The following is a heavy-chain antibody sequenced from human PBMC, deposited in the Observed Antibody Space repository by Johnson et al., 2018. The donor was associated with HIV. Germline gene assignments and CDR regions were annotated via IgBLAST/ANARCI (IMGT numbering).Heavy chain of an antibody. CDR1: GFRFSNYA. CDR3: ARGQLGAGLSGDGFDM. J-gene: IGHJ3*02. D-gene: IGHD3-10*01. Sequence: QMLLVESGGGVVQPGRSLRLSCAASGFRFSNYALHWVRQTPGKGLEWVALISDDGSNIYYADSVKGQFTISRDNSKNTLHLQMNSLRVEDTAMYSGARGQLGAGLSGDGFDMWGPGTMFAVYS. V-gene: IGHV3-30-3*01. CDR2: ISDDGSNI.